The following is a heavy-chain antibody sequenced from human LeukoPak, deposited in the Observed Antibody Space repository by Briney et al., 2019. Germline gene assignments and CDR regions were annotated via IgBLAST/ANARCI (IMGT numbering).Heavy chain of an antibody. CDR3: ARVRRVRWSPQGFFDY. D-gene: IGHD4-23*01. CDR1: GGSFSGYY. Sequence: PSETLSLTSAVYGGSFSGYYWSWIRQPPGKGLEWIGEINHGGSTNYNLSLKSRVTIPADPSKNQVYLKVKSVTAADTAVYSCARVRRVRWSPQGFFDYWGQGTLVTVSS. V-gene: IGHV4-34*01. J-gene: IGHJ4*02. CDR2: INHGGST.